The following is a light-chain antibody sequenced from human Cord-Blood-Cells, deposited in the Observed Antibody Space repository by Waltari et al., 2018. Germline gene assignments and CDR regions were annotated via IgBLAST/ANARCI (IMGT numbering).Light chain of an antibody. Sequence: QSALTPPRSVSGSPGQSVTISCTGTSSDVGGYNYVSWYHHHPGKAPKLMIHDVSKRPSGVPDRFSGSKSGNTASLTISGLQAEDEADYYCCSYAGSYTWVFGGGTKLTVL. CDR1: SSDVGGYNY. CDR3: CSYAGSYTWV. V-gene: IGLV2-11*01. J-gene: IGLJ3*02. CDR2: DVS.